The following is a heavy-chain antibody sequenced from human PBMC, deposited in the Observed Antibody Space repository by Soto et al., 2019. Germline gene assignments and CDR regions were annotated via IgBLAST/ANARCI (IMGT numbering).Heavy chain of an antibody. CDR3: ANTYYYDSSGYYGGQPFDY. Sequence: GGSLRLSCAASGFTFSSYAMSWVRQAPGKGLEWVSAISGSGGSTYYADSVKGRFTISRDNSKNTLYLQMNSLRAEDTAVYYCANTYYYDSSGYYGGQPFDYWGQGTLVTVSS. V-gene: IGHV3-23*01. CDR1: GFTFSSYA. D-gene: IGHD3-22*01. CDR2: ISGSGGST. J-gene: IGHJ4*02.